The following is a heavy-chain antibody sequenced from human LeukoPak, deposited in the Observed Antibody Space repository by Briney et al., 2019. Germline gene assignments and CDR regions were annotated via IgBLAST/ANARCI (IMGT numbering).Heavy chain of an antibody. J-gene: IGHJ4*02. CDR1: GFTFSSTW. V-gene: IGHV3-74*01. CDR2: IHSDGSST. CDR3: ARPMTTVTYGRFDY. D-gene: IGHD4-17*01. Sequence: GGSLRLSCAASGFTFSSTWMHWFRQAPGKGPVWVSRIHSDGSSTIYADSVKGRFTISRDNAKNSLYLQMNSLRAEDTAVYYCARPMTTVTYGRFDYWGQGTLVTVSS.